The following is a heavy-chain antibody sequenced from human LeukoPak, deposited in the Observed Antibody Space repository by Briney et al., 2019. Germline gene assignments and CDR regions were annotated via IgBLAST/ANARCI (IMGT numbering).Heavy chain of an antibody. D-gene: IGHD3-3*01. V-gene: IGHV3-23*01. Sequence: GGSLRLSCAASGFTFSSYAMSWVRQAPGKGLEWVSAISGSGGSTYYADSVKGRFTISRDNSKNTLYLQMNSPRAEDTAVYYCAKALYDFWSGSEYYYGMDVWGQGTTVTVSS. CDR3: AKALYDFWSGSEYYYGMDV. CDR2: ISGSGGST. CDR1: GFTFSSYA. J-gene: IGHJ6*02.